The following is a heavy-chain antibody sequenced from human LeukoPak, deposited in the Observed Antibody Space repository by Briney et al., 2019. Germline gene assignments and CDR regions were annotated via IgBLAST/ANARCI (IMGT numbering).Heavy chain of an antibody. CDR1: GGSISTYY. D-gene: IGHD1-26*01. CDR2: IYTSGST. CDR3: ARDQYSGSLDY. J-gene: IGHJ4*02. V-gene: IGHV4-4*07. Sequence: SETLSLTCTVSGGSISTYYWSWIRQPAGKGLEWIGRIYTSGSTNYNPSLKSRVTMSVDTSKNQFSLKLSSVTAADTAVFYCARDQYSGSLDYWGQGTLVTVSS.